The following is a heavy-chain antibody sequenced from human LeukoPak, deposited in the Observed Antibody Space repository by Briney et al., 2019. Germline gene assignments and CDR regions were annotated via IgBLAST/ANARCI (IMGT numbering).Heavy chain of an antibody. D-gene: IGHD6-19*01. J-gene: IGHJ4*02. CDR1: GGSFSTYY. V-gene: IGHV4-34*01. CDR3: ARGHTGYSGGWDKYYFDP. Sequence: SETLSLTCAVYGGSFSTYYWSWIRQPPGKGLEWIGEINHSGSTNYNPSLKSRVTISEDTSKNQFSLKLSSVTAADTAVYYCARGHTGYSGGWDKYYFDPWGQGTLVTVSS. CDR2: INHSGST.